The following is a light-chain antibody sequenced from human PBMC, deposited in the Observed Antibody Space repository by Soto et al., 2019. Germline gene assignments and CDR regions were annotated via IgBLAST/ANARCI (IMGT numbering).Light chain of an antibody. CDR1: QGIGTW. V-gene: IGKV1-12*01. Sequence: DVQVTQSPSFVSASVGDRVTITCRASQGIGTWLAWYQQKPGAAPNLLISGASNLESGVPARFSGSGLGTHFTLIISSLQPEDFATYYCQQTNTFLPLTFGGGTKVEI. CDR2: GAS. CDR3: QQTNTFLPLT. J-gene: IGKJ4*01.